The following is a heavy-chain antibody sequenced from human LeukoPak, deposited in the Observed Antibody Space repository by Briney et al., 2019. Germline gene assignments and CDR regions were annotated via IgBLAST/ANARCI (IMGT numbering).Heavy chain of an antibody. Sequence: GGSLRLSCAASGFTFGDYYMTWIRQAPGKRLEWLSFISSRGDSLYYADSVRGRFTISRDNANNSLFLQMNSLRAEDTAVYYCAREVVIVPDYFYYGLDVWGQGTTVSVSS. V-gene: IGHV3-11*01. CDR1: GFTFGDYY. D-gene: IGHD2/OR15-2a*01. CDR2: ISSRGDSL. CDR3: AREVVIVPDYFYYGLDV. J-gene: IGHJ6*02.